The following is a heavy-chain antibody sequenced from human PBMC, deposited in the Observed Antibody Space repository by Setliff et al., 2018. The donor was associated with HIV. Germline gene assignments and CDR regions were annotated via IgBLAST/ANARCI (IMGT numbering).Heavy chain of an antibody. Sequence: GESLKISCAASGFTLSSNCMTWVRQAPGKGLEWVSVICNDGSTHYADSVKGRFTVSRDTSINLLYMHMHRLIAEDTAVYYCAKGVKYLDPWGQGTLVTVSS. CDR1: GFTLSSNC. D-gene: IGHD2-2*02. CDR3: AKGVKYLDP. CDR2: ICNDGST. V-gene: IGHV3-53*01. J-gene: IGHJ5*02.